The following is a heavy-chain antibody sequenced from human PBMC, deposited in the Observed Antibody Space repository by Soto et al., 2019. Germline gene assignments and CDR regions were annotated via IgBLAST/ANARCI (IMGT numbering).Heavy chain of an antibody. CDR1: GGPISSYY. CDR3: ARVHLRSNAFDI. D-gene: IGHD4-17*01. Sequence: QVQLQESGPGLVKPSETLSLTCTVSGGPISSYYWSWIRQPPGKGLEWIGYIYYSGSTNYNPSLKSRVTISVDTSKNQFSLKLSSVTAADTAVYYCARVHLRSNAFDIWGQGTMVTVSS. CDR2: IYYSGST. V-gene: IGHV4-59*01. J-gene: IGHJ3*02.